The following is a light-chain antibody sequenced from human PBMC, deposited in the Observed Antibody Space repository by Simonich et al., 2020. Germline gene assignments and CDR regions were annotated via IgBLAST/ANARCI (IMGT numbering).Light chain of an antibody. J-gene: IGKJ1*01. V-gene: IGKV1-5*03. Sequence: DIQMTKSPSTLSASVGDRVTITCRASQSISSWLAWYQKKPGKAPKLLIYKAYSLESGVPSRFSGSGSGTEFTLTISTLQPDDFATYYCQQYNSYWTFGQGTKVEIK. CDR2: KAY. CDR3: QQYNSYWT. CDR1: QSISSW.